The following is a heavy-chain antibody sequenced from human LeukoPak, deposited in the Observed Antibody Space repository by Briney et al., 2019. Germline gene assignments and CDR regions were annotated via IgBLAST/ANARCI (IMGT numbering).Heavy chain of an antibody. CDR3: ARPYCSGGSCYFDY. J-gene: IGHJ4*02. D-gene: IGHD2-15*01. V-gene: IGHV4-39*01. CDR1: GGSISSYY. CDR2: IYYSGST. Sequence: NPSETLSLTCTVSGGSISSYYWSWIRQSPGKGLEWIGSIYYSGSTYYNPSLKSRVTISVDTSKNQFSLKLSSVTAADTAVYYCARPYCSGGSCYFDYWGQGTLVTVSS.